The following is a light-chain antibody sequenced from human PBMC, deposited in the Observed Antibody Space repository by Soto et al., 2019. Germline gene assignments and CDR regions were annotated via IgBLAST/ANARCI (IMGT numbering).Light chain of an antibody. CDR2: GAS. CDR1: QSVSSSY. V-gene: IGKV3-20*01. Sequence: ETVLTQSPGTLSLSPGGRATLSCRASQSVSSSYLAWYQQKPGQAPRLLIYGASSRATGIPDRFSGSGSGTDFTLTISRLEREDFAVYYCQQYGSSLWTFGQGTKVEIK. CDR3: QQYGSSLWT. J-gene: IGKJ1*01.